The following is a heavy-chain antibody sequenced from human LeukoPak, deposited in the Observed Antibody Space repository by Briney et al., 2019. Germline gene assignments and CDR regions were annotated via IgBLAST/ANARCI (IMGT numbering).Heavy chain of an antibody. D-gene: IGHD6-13*01. CDR3: ARDPLATVAAAADLDY. V-gene: IGHV3-7*01. CDR2: TKEDGRET. CDR1: GFTFSNYW. Sequence: PGGSLRLSCAASGFTFSNYWMSWVRQAPGKGLEWVASTKEDGRETYYVDSVKGRFTIFRDNAKNSLYVQMNSLRAEDTAVYYCARDPLATVAAAADLDYWGQGTLVTVSS. J-gene: IGHJ4*02.